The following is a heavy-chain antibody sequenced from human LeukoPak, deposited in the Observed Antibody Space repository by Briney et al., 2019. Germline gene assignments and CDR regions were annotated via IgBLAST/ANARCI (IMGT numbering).Heavy chain of an antibody. CDR3: TTGTLAYRDY. CDR2: ISYDGSNK. Sequence: GGSLRLSCAASGFTFSSYGMHWVRQAPGKGLEWVAVISYDGSNKYYADSVKGRFTISRDNSKNTLYLQMNSLKTEDTAVYYCTTGTLAYRDYWGQGTLVTVSS. CDR1: GFTFSSYG. J-gene: IGHJ4*02. D-gene: IGHD3-16*01. V-gene: IGHV3-30*12.